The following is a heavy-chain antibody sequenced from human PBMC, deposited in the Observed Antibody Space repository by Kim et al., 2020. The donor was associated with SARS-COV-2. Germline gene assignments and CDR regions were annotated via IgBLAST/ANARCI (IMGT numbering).Heavy chain of an antibody. Sequence: GGSLRLSCSASGFTFSSYAMHWVRQAPGKGLEYVAAISSNGGSTYYADSVKGRFTISRDKSKNTLYLQMSSLRAEDTAVYYYVMTRPRPYYYGMDVCDQVTTVTVSS. D-gene: IGHD6-25*01. CDR3: VMTRPRPYYYGMDV. V-gene: IGHV3-64D*06. CDR1: GFTFSSYA. CDR2: ISSNGGST. J-gene: IGHJ6*02.